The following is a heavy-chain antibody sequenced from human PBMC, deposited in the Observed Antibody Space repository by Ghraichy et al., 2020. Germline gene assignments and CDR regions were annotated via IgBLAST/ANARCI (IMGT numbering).Heavy chain of an antibody. CDR2: IYYSGST. Sequence: SETLSLTCTVSGGSISSGGYYWSWIRQHPGKGLEWIGYIYYSGSTYYNPSLKSRVTISVDTSKNQFSLKLSSVTAADTAVYYCARVRWLLRSHYYYGMDVWGQGTTVTVSS. V-gene: IGHV4-31*03. D-gene: IGHD3-9*01. CDR1: GGSISSGGYY. CDR3: ARVRWLLRSHYYYGMDV. J-gene: IGHJ6*02.